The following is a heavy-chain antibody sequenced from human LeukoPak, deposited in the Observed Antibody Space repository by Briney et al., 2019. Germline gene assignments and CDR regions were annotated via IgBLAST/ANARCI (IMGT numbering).Heavy chain of an antibody. Sequence: SETLSLTCTVSGGSISSYYWSWNRQPAGKGLEWIGRIYTSGSTNYNPSLKSRVTMSVDTSKNQFSLKLSSVTAADTAVYYCARDPVYLYSSSSPHGWFDPWGQGTLVTVSS. D-gene: IGHD6-6*01. CDR3: ARDPVYLYSSSSPHGWFDP. CDR1: GGSISSYY. V-gene: IGHV4-4*07. CDR2: IYTSGST. J-gene: IGHJ5*02.